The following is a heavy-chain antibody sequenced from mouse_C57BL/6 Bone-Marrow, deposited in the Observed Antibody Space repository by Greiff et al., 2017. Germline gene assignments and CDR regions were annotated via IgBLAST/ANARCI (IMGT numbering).Heavy chain of an antibody. CDR2: IDPSDSYT. J-gene: IGHJ1*03. CDR1: GYTFTSYW. V-gene: IGHV1-69*01. D-gene: IGHD1-1*01. CDR3: AREDYYGSVWYFDV. Sequence: QVQLQQPGAELVMPGASVKLSCKASGYTFTSYWMHWVKQRPGQGLEWIGEIDPSDSYTNYNQKFKGKSTLTVDKSSSTAYMQLSSLTSEDSAVYYCAREDYYGSVWYFDVWGTGTTVTVSS.